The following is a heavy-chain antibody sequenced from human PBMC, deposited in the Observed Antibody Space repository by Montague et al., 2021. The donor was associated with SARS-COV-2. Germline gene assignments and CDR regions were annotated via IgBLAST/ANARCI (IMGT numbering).Heavy chain of an antibody. Sequence: TLSLTCTVSGGSISSGGYYWSWIRQHPGKGLEWIGYICYSGSTYYNPSLKSRVTISVDTSKNQFSLKLSSVTAADTAVYYCARAVSITIFGVVGWFDPWGQGTLVTVSS. CDR2: ICYSGST. CDR3: ARAVSITIFGVVGWFDP. D-gene: IGHD3-3*01. CDR1: GGSISSGGYY. V-gene: IGHV4-31*03. J-gene: IGHJ5*02.